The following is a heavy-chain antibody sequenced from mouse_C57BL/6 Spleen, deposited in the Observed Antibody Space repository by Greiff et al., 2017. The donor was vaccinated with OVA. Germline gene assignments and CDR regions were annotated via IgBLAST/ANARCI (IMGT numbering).Heavy chain of an antibody. CDR2: IDPYDSET. V-gene: IGHV1-52*01. Sequence: QVQLQQPGAELVRPGSSVKLSCKASGYTFTSYWMHWVKQRPIQGLEWIGNIDPYDSETPYNQKFKDKATLTVDKSSSTAYMQHSSLTAEDSAVYYCARGSYDYSDYYAMDYWGQGTSVTVSS. J-gene: IGHJ4*01. CDR3: ARGSYDYSDYYAMDY. CDR1: GYTFTSYW. D-gene: IGHD2-4*01.